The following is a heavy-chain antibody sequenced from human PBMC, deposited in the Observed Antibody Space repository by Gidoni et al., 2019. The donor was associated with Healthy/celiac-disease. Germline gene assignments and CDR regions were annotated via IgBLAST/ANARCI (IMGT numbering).Heavy chain of an antibody. CDR3: AKDSDYYGSGSYEDWFDP. D-gene: IGHD3-10*01. V-gene: IGHV3-23*01. J-gene: IGHJ5*02. Sequence: EVQLLESGGGLVQPGVSLRLSCAASGFTFSSYAMSWVRQAPGKGLEWVSAISGSGGSTYYADSVKGRFTISRDNSKNTLYLQMNSLRAEDTAVYYCAKDSDYYGSGSYEDWFDPWGQGTLVTVSS. CDR2: ISGSGGST. CDR1: GFTFSSYA.